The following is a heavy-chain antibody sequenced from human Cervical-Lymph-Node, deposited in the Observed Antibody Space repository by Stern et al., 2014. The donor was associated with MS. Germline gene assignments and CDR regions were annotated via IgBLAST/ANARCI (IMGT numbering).Heavy chain of an antibody. CDR3: ARSGLGGAVGS. V-gene: IGHV1-46*04. D-gene: IGHD3-10*01. CDR2: IVPGVGST. J-gene: IGHJ5*02. CDR1: GYTFTRYD. Sequence: QLVQSGAEVRKPGASVKVSCKTSGYTFTRYDIHWVRQAPGQGLEWMGLIVPGVGSTTYAQTWRGRVSMTRDTSATTVYMELSSLRSEDTAVYYCARSGLGGAVGSWGQGTLVTVSA.